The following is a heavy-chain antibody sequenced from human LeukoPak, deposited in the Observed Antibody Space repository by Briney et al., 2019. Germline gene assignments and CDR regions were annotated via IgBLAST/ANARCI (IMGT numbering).Heavy chain of an antibody. CDR2: ISSSGGTI. CDR3: ARESYGGNFVC. D-gene: IGHD3-16*01. V-gene: IGHV3-11*01. Sequence: GGSLRLSCAASGFTFNDYYMSWIRHAPRKGLEWISYISSSGGTIYYADSVKGRFTISQDNAKKSLYLQMNSLRAEDTAVYFCARESYGGNFVCWGQGTLVTVSS. CDR1: GFTFNDYY. J-gene: IGHJ4*02.